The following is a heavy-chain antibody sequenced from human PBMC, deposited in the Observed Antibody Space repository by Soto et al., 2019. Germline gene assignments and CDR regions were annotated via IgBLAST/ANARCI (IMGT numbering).Heavy chain of an antibody. V-gene: IGHV3-33*01. Sequence: GGSLRLSCAASGFTFSSYGMHWVRQAPGKGLEWVAVIWYDGSNKYYADSVKGRFTISRDNSKNTLYLQMNSLRAEDTAVYYCARGYDVVPAAGLDYWGQGTLVTVSS. CDR3: ARGYDVVPAAGLDY. J-gene: IGHJ4*02. D-gene: IGHD2-2*01. CDR2: IWYDGSNK. CDR1: GFTFSSYG.